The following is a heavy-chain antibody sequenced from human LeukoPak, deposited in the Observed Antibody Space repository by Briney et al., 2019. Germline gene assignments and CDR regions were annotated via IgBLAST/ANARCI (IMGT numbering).Heavy chain of an antibody. D-gene: IGHD4-17*01. CDR1: GYTFTSYG. J-gene: IGHJ6*02. V-gene: IGHV1-18*01. Sequence: ASVKVSCKTSGYTFTSYGISWVRQAPGQGLEWMGWISVYNGNTNYAQKLQGRVTMTTDTSTSTAYMELRSLKSDDTAVYYCARDRLMTTVTTVLYGMDVWGQGTTVTVSS. CDR3: ARDRLMTTVTTVLYGMDV. CDR2: ISVYNGNT.